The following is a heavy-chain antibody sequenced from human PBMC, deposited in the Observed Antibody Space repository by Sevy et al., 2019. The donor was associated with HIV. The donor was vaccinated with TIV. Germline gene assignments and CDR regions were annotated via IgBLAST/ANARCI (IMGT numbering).Heavy chain of an antibody. Sequence: GGSLRLSCAASGFTFSTYWMTWVRQAPGKGLEWVANIKQDGSEKYDAESVKGRLTVSRDNTKNSLYLQLNSLRAEDTAIYYCARAPVGSGWYFPRGIDYWGQGTLVTVSS. CDR1: GFTFSTYW. D-gene: IGHD6-13*01. J-gene: IGHJ4*02. CDR3: ARAPVGSGWYFPRGIDY. V-gene: IGHV3-7*01. CDR2: IKQDGSEK.